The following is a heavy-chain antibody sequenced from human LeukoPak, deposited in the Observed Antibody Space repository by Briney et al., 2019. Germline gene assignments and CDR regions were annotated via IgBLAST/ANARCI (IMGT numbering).Heavy chain of an antibody. D-gene: IGHD1-26*01. CDR1: GFIFSNHA. CDR2: ISYDGSIQ. J-gene: IGHJ4*02. Sequence: GGSLRLSCSVSGFIFSNHAMHWVRQAPGKGLECVAYISYDGSIQLYGDSVKGRFTISRDNSKDMLFLQMNSLRVDDTATYYCVGEVGSRQMNSWGQGTLVTVSS. V-gene: IGHV3-30-3*01. CDR3: VGEVGSRQMNS.